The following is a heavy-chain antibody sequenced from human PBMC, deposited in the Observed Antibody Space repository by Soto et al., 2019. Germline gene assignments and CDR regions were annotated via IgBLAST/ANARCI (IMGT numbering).Heavy chain of an antibody. Sequence: ASVKVSCKTSGYTSSSYGISWVRQAPGQGLEWMGWISTYNGNTRYEEMVQDRVTMTTDTSTSTAYMELRSLRSDDTAVYYCARIGGFLDWLEILIDYWGQGTLVTVSS. J-gene: IGHJ4*02. CDR1: GYTSSSYG. V-gene: IGHV1-18*01. CDR2: ISTYNGNT. D-gene: IGHD3-3*01. CDR3: ARIGGFLDWLEILIDY.